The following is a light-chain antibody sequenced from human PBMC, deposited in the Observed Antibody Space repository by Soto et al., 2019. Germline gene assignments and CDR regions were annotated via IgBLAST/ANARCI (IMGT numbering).Light chain of an antibody. J-gene: IGLJ2*01. CDR1: TSNIGAGHD. Sequence: QSVLTQPPSVSGAPGQRVTISCTGSTSNIGAGHDVHWYKQLPGTAPKLLIYGNNNRPSGVPDRFSGSKSGTSAFLAITGLQAEDEGDYYCQSYDSSLRVFGGGTKLTVL. CDR2: GNN. CDR3: QSYDSSLRV. V-gene: IGLV1-40*01.